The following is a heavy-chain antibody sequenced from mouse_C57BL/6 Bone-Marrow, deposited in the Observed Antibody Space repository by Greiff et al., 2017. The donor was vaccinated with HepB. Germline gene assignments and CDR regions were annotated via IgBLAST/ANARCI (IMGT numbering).Heavy chain of an antibody. CDR1: GFTFSDYY. Sequence: EVKLVESGGGLVQPGGSLKLSCAASGFTFSDYYMYWVRQTPEKRLEWVAYISNGGGSTYYPDTVKGRFTISRDNAKNTLYLQMSRLKSEDTAMYYCARLFITTDPYAMDYWGQGTSVTVSS. CDR3: ARLFITTDPYAMDY. V-gene: IGHV5-12*01. D-gene: IGHD1-1*01. J-gene: IGHJ4*01. CDR2: ISNGGGST.